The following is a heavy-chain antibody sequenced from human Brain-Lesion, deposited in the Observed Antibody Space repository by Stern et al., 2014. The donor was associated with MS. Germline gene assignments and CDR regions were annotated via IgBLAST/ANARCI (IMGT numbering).Heavy chain of an antibody. J-gene: IGHJ5*02. CDR2: IYYSGNT. Sequence: VQLVESGPGLVKPSETLSLTCTVAGGSVSSTSYAWAWIRQPPGKGLEWIGTIYYSGNTYYSPSLKSRLTISLGNSKDPLSLQLRSVTAADTAVYYCAGEEDIRYCSGGSCTGNWFDPWGQGTLVTVSS. CDR3: AGEEDIRYCSGGSCTGNWFDP. CDR1: GGSVSSTSYA. V-gene: IGHV4-39*01. D-gene: IGHD2-15*01.